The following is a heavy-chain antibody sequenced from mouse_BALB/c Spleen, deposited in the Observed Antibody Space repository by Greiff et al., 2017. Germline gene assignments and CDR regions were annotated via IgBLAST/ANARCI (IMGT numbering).Heavy chain of an antibody. J-gene: IGHJ4*01. CDR1: GYSITSGYY. Sequence: DVQLVESGPGLVKPSQSLSLTCSVTGYSITSGYYWNWIRQFPGNKLEWMGYISYDGSNNYNPSLKNRISITRDTSKNQFFLKLNSVTTEDTATYYCARKGITTGAMDYWGQGTSVTVSS. CDR3: ARKGITTGAMDY. V-gene: IGHV3-6*02. CDR2: ISYDGSN. D-gene: IGHD1-1*01.